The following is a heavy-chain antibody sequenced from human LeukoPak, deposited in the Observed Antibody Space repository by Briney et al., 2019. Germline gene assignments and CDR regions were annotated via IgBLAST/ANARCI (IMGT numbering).Heavy chain of an antibody. V-gene: IGHV7-4-1*02. CDR1: GYTFTSYA. D-gene: IGHD5-24*01. J-gene: IGHJ6*03. Sequence: ASVKVSCKASGYTFTSYAMNWVRQAPGQGLEWMGWINTNTGNPTYAQGFTGRFVFSLDTSVSTAYLQISSPKAEDTAVYYCARKRDGYNYPYYYYYMDVWGKGTTVTVSS. CDR3: ARKRDGYNYPYYYYYMDV. CDR2: INTNTGNP.